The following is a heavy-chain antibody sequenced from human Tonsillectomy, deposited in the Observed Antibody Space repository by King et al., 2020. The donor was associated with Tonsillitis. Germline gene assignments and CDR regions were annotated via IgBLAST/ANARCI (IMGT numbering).Heavy chain of an antibody. CDR3: TTLTYSSSPDYYYGVDV. Sequence: QLVQSGGGLVKPGGSLRLSCAASGFTFSNAWMSWVRQAPGKGLEWVGRIKSKSDGGTTDYAAPVKGRFTISRDDSKNTLYLQMNSLKTEDTAVYYCTTLTYSSSPDYYYGVDVWGQGTTVTVSS. CDR2: IKSKSDGGTT. J-gene: IGHJ6*02. D-gene: IGHD6-6*01. CDR1: GFTFSNAW. V-gene: IGHV3-15*01.